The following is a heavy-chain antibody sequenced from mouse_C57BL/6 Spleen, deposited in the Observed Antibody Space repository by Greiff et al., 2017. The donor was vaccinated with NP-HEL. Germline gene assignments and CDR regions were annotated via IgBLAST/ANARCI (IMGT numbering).Heavy chain of an antibody. CDR1: GYAFSSSW. J-gene: IGHJ2*01. Sequence: VQLQQSGPELVKPGASVKISCKASGYAFSSSWMNWVKQRPGKGLEWIGRIYPGDGDTNYNGKFKGKATLTADKSSSTAYMQLSSLTSEDSAVYFCARERVYGNYDYVDYWGQGTTLTVSS. CDR3: ARERVYGNYDYVDY. V-gene: IGHV1-82*01. CDR2: IYPGDGDT. D-gene: IGHD2-1*01.